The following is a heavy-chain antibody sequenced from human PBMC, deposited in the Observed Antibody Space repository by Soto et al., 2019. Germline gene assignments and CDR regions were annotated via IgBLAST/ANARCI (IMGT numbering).Heavy chain of an antibody. CDR3: ARWSGYYNYYYGMDV. CDR2: IYYSGST. V-gene: IGHV4-30-4*01. Sequence: SETLSLTCTVSGGSISSGDYYWSWIRQPPGKGLEWIGYIYYSGSTYYNPSLKSRVTISVDTSKNQFSLKLSSVTAADTAVYYCARWSGYYNYYYGMDVWGQGTTVTVSS. D-gene: IGHD3-3*01. CDR1: GGSISSGDYY. J-gene: IGHJ6*02.